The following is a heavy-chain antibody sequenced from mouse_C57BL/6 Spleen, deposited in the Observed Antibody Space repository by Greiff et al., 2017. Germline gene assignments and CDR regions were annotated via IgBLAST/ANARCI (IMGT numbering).Heavy chain of an antibody. Sequence: QVQLQQPGAELVKPGASVKLSCKASGYTFTSYWMHWVKQRPGRGLEWIGRIDPNSGGTKYNEKFKSKATLTVDKPSSTAYMQLSSLTSEDSAVDYCARASYGSSYYWYFDVWGTGTTVTVSS. CDR2: IDPNSGGT. CDR3: ARASYGSSYYWYFDV. J-gene: IGHJ1*03. V-gene: IGHV1-72*01. CDR1: GYTFTSYW. D-gene: IGHD1-1*01.